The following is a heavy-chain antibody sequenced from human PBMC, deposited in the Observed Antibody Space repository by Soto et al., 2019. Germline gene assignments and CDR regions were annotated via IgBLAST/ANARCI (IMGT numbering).Heavy chain of an antibody. Sequence: EVQLVESGGDLVQPGGSLRLSCVASGFSFSSYWMTWVRQAPGKGLEWVANIKQDGREKYYVASVKGRFTISRDNGKNLLYLQMDSLTPDDTAVYYCAGDGVRNGAYNGWLDPWGQGTLVTVSS. CDR3: AGDGVRNGAYNGWLDP. D-gene: IGHD3-16*01. V-gene: IGHV3-7*03. CDR2: IKQDGREK. CDR1: GFSFSSYW. J-gene: IGHJ5*02.